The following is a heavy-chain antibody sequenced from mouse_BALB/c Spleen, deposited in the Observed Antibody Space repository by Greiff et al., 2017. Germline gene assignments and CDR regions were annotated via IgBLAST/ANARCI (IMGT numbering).Heavy chain of an antibody. D-gene: IGHD2-2*01. Sequence: EVMLVESGGDLVKPGGSLKLSCAASGFTFSSYGMSWVRQTPDKRLEWVATISSGGSYTYYPDSVKGRFTISRDNAKNTLYLQMSSLKSEDTAMYYCARHPLRGYDDYAMDYWGQGSSVTVSS. V-gene: IGHV5-6*01. CDR1: GFTFSSYG. J-gene: IGHJ4*01. CDR2: ISSGGSYT. CDR3: ARHPLRGYDDYAMDY.